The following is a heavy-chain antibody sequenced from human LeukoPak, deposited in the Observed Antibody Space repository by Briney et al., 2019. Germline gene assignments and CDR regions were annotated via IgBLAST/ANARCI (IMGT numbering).Heavy chain of an antibody. CDR1: GFTFSSYA. J-gene: IGHJ1*01. D-gene: IGHD3-22*01. V-gene: IGHV3-23*01. Sequence: PGGSLRLSCAASGFTFSSYAMSWVRQAQGKGLEWVSAISGSGGSTYYADSVKGRFTIPRDNSKNTLYLQMNSLRAEDTAVYYCAKSGTRGTMIVVAPHFQHWGKGTLVTVSS. CDR2: ISGSGGST. CDR3: AKSGTRGTMIVVAPHFQH.